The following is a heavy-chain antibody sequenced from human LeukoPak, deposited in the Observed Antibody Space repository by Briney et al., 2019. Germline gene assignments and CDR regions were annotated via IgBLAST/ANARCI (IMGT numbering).Heavy chain of an antibody. Sequence: GGSLRLSCAASGFTFGGYWMTWVRQAPGKGLEWVATIKHDGSGTYYVDPVKGRFTISRDNAKNSLYLQMNSLRDEDTAVYYCARGLTRGDYWGQGTLVTVSS. CDR1: GFTFGGYW. J-gene: IGHJ4*02. CDR2: IKHDGSGT. CDR3: ARGLTRGDY. D-gene: IGHD3-10*01. V-gene: IGHV3-7*01.